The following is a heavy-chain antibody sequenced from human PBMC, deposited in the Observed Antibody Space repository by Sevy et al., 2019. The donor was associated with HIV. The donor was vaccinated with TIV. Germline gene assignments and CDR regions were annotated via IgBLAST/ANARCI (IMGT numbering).Heavy chain of an antibody. CDR2: VYYTGST. CDR3: ARESPLGVEWELSRPQNWFDP. D-gene: IGHD1-26*01. CDR1: GGPISVYY. V-gene: IGHV4-59*01. J-gene: IGHJ5*02. Sequence: SETLSLTCTVSGGPISVYYWSWIRQPPGKGLEYIGYVYYTGSTNYNPSLKNRVTISVDMSKNQFSLKLSSVTAADTAVYYCARESPLGVEWELSRPQNWFDPWGQGTLVTVSS.